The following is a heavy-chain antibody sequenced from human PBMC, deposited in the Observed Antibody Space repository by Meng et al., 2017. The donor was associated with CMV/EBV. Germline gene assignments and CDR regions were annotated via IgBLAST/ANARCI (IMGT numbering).Heavy chain of an antibody. CDR3: ARDPKYCSSTSCPVAGWFDP. CDR2: IIPILGIA. J-gene: IGHJ5*02. CDR1: FSSYT. V-gene: IGHV1-69*04. D-gene: IGHD2-2*01. Sequence: FSSYTISWVRRAPGQGLEWMGRIIPILGIANYAQKFQGRVTITADKSTSTAYMELSSLRSEDTAVYYCARDPKYCSSTSCPVAGWFDPWGQGTLVTVSS.